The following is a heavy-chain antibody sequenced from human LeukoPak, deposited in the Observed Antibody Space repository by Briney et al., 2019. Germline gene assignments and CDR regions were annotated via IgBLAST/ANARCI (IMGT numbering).Heavy chain of an antibody. D-gene: IGHD1-26*01. Sequence: ASVKVSCKASGGTFSSCAISWVRQAPGQGLGWMGGIIPIFGTANYAQKFQGRVTITADKSTSTAYMELSSLRSEDTAVYYCATDPRGSTDRAGGAFDIWGQGTMVTVSS. CDR3: ATDPRGSTDRAGGAFDI. V-gene: IGHV1-69*06. CDR2: IIPIFGTA. CDR1: GGTFSSCA. J-gene: IGHJ3*02.